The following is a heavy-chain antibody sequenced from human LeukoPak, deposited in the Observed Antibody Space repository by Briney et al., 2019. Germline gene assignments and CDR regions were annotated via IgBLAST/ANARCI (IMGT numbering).Heavy chain of an antibody. CDR3: ARARRYSNFDY. CDR1: GFTFSDYY. Sequence: GGSLRLSCAASGFTFSDYYMSWIRQAPGKGLEWVSYISSSGSTIYYADSVKGRFTISRDNAQNSLYLQMNSLRAEDTAVYYCARARRYSNFDYWGQGTLVTVSS. CDR2: ISSSGSTI. D-gene: IGHD4-11*01. V-gene: IGHV3-11*01. J-gene: IGHJ4*02.